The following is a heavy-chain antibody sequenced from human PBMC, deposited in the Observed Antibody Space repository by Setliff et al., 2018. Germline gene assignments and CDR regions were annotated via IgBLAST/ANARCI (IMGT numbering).Heavy chain of an antibody. CDR3: ARKGISALSGAFDM. Sequence: SETLSLTCTVSVGSISSSSYYWSWIRQPAGKGLEWIGRIYTSGSTNYNPSLKSRVTMSVDTSKNQFSLKLSSVTAADTAVYYCARKGISALSGAFDMWGQGTMVTVSS. CDR2: IYTSGST. D-gene: IGHD1-26*01. J-gene: IGHJ3*02. CDR1: VGSISSSSYY. V-gene: IGHV4-61*02.